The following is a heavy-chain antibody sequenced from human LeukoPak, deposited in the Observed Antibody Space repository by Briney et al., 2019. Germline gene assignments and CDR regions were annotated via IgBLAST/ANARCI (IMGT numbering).Heavy chain of an antibody. CDR1: GFTFTGYD. CDR2: MNLNSGNT. CDR3: ARDQVFWSGYYTAGGYYMDV. Sequence: ASVRVSCKASGFTFTGYDLNWVRQATGQGLEWMGWMNLNSGNTAYAQKFQGRVTMTRNTSISTAYMELSSLTSEDTAVYYCARDQVFWSGYYTAGGYYMDVWGKGTTVTVSS. J-gene: IGHJ6*03. V-gene: IGHV1-8*01. D-gene: IGHD3-3*01.